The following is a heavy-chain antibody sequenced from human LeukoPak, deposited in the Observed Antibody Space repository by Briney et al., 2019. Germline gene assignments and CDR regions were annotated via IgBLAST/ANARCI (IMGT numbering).Heavy chain of an antibody. D-gene: IGHD4-23*01. J-gene: IGHJ4*02. V-gene: IGHV1-8*01. CDR2: IHPNSGKT. Sequence: ASVKVSCKTSGYTFRSYEINWVRQAPGQGLEWVGWIHPNSGKTGYAQKFQGRVTMARDTSTETAFMELSSLKFDDTAIFYCARGHYGGNRYFDIWGQGTLVTVSS. CDR1: GYTFRSYE. CDR3: ARGHYGGNRYFDI.